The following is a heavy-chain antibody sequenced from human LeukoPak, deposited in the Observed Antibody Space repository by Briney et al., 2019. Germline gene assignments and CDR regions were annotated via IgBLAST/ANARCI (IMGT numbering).Heavy chain of an antibody. Sequence: GGSLRLSCAASGFTFSSYWMHWVRQAPGKGLVWVSRINSDGSSTSYADSVKGRFTISRDSAKNTLYLQMNSLSAEDTAVYYCARDQSRNWYFDLWGRGALVTVSS. D-gene: IGHD6-13*01. J-gene: IGHJ2*01. CDR3: ARDQSRNWYFDL. CDR1: GFTFSSYW. V-gene: IGHV3-74*01. CDR2: INSDGSST.